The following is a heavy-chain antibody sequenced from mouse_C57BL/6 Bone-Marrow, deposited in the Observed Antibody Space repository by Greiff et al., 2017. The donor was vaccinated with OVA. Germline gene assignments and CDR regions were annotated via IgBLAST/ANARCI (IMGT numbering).Heavy chain of an antibody. V-gene: IGHV3-6*01. D-gene: IGHD1-1*01. CDR3: AREGITTVVEDWYFDV. CDR2: ISYDGSN. Sequence: VQLKESGPGLVKPSQSLSLTCSVTGYSITSGYYWNWIRQFPGNKLEWMGYISYDGSNNYNPSLKNRISITRDTSKNQFFRKLNSVTTEDTATYYCAREGITTVVEDWYFDVWGTGTTVTVSS. CDR1: GYSITSGYY. J-gene: IGHJ1*03.